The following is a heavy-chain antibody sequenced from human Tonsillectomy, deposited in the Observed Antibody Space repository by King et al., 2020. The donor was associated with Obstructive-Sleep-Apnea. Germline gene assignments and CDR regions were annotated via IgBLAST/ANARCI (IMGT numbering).Heavy chain of an antibody. J-gene: IGHJ4*02. CDR2: ISYDGSNK. Sequence: HVQLVQSGGGVVQPGRSLRLSCAASGFTFSSYGMHWVRQAPGKGLEWVAVISYDGSNKYYADSVKGRFTISRDNSKNKLYLQMNSLRAEDTAVYYCAKDLAVAGNYYFDYWGQGTLVTVSS. CDR3: AKDLAVAGNYYFDY. V-gene: IGHV3-30*18. CDR1: GFTFSSYG. D-gene: IGHD6-19*01.